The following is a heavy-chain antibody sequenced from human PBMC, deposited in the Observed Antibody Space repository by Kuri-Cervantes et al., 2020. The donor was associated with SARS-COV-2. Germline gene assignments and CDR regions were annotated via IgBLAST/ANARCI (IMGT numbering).Heavy chain of an antibody. V-gene: IGHV1-69*10. CDR1: GGTFSSYA. J-gene: IGHJ4*02. CDR3: ASDGVSRSLSLDF. CDR2: IIPILGIA. D-gene: IGHD5/OR15-5a*01. Sequence: SVKVSCKASGGTFSSYAISWVRQAPGQGLEWMGGIIPILGIANYAQKFQGRVTITAETSTTTAYLDLTGLKSEDTALYYCASDGVSRSLSLDFWGQGTLVTVSS.